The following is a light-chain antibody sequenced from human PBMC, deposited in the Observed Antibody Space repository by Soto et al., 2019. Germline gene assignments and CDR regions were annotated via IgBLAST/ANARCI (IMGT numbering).Light chain of an antibody. CDR2: GAS. Sequence: EFVLTQSPATLSLSPSERCTLSCSGSLNISRYLSWYQQKPGQAPRLLIYGASSRATGIPDRFSGSGSGTDFTLTISSLQPEDAAIYYCQQSNSFPLTFGGGTKVDI. V-gene: IGKV3-11*01. CDR3: QQSNSFPLT. CDR1: LNISRY. J-gene: IGKJ4*01.